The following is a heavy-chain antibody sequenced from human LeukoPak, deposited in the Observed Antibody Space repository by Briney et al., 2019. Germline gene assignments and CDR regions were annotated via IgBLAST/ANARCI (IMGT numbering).Heavy chain of an antibody. V-gene: IGHV3-21*01. CDR2: ISSSSSYI. CDR1: GFTFSSYS. Sequence: PGGSLRLSCAASGFTFSSYSMNWVRQAPGKGLEWVSSISSSSSYIYYADSVKGRFTISRDNAKNSLYLQMNSLTAEDTAVYYCARESQQYWSVGALDVWGQGTTVTVSS. J-gene: IGHJ6*02. CDR3: ARESQQYWSVGALDV. D-gene: IGHD2/OR15-2a*01.